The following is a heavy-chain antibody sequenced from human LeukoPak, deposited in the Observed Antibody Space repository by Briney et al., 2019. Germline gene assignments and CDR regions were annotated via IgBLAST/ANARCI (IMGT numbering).Heavy chain of an antibody. D-gene: IGHD3-22*01. Sequence: GESLKISCKGSGYSFTSYWIGWVRQMPGKGLEWMGIIYPGDSDTRYSPSFQGQVTISADKSISTAYLQWSSLKASDTAMYYCARKTYYYDSSGYYYAGTYYFDYWGQGTLVTVSS. J-gene: IGHJ4*02. V-gene: IGHV5-51*01. CDR2: IYPGDSDT. CDR3: ARKTYYYDSSGYYYAGTYYFDY. CDR1: GYSFTSYW.